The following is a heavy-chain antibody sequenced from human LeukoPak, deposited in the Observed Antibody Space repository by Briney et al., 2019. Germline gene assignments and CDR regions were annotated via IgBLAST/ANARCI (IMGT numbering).Heavy chain of an antibody. Sequence: KSSETLSLTCSVSGGSMSAYYWNWIRQPPGKGLEWVGYIHYGGSSNYNPSLKSRVTISLDTSKNQVSLKLTSVTAADTAVYYCARSFAYSRSRFDPWGQGTLVTVSS. V-gene: IGHV4-59*08. J-gene: IGHJ5*02. CDR3: ARSFAYSRSRFDP. CDR1: GGSMSAYY. CDR2: IHYGGSS. D-gene: IGHD6-13*01.